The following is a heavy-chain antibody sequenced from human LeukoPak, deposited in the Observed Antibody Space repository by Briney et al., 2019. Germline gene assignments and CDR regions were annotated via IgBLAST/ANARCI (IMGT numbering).Heavy chain of an antibody. V-gene: IGHV3-33*06. D-gene: IGHD4-17*01. Sequence: GRSLRLSCAASGFTFGDFGMHWVRQAPGKGLEWVAVIWYDGSIKKYADSVKGRFTISRDNSESTLYLEMNSLTAGDTALYYCAKDLFGDYARLDSWGQGTLVTVSS. J-gene: IGHJ4*02. CDR1: GFTFGDFG. CDR3: AKDLFGDYARLDS. CDR2: IWYDGSIK.